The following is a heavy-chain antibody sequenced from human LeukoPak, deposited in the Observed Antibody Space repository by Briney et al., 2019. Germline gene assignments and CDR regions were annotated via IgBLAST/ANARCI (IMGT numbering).Heavy chain of an antibody. CDR1: GFTFSGYS. CDR3: ARVRGQQLVGVTYDY. D-gene: IGHD6-13*01. V-gene: IGHV3-21*01. J-gene: IGHJ4*01. Sequence: PGGSLRLSCAASGFTFSGYSMNWVRQAPGKGLEWVSSISSSSSYIYYADSVKGRFTISRDNAKNSLYLQMNSLRAEDTAVYYCARVRGQQLVGVTYDYWGQGTLVTVSS. CDR2: ISSSSSYI.